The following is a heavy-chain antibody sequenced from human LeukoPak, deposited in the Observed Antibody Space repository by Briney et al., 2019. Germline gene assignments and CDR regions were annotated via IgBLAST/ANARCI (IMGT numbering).Heavy chain of an antibody. D-gene: IGHD6-6*01. CDR1: GFTFSKFW. V-gene: IGHV3-7*05. J-gene: IGHJ4*02. Sequence: GGALRLSCVASGFTFSKFWMNWVRQAPGKGLEWVANIKPDGSGQYCGDSVKGRFTISRDNARNSLSLQMNSLRAEDTAVYYCASEGFVNWGQGTLVTVSP. CDR2: IKPDGSGQ. CDR3: ASEGFVN.